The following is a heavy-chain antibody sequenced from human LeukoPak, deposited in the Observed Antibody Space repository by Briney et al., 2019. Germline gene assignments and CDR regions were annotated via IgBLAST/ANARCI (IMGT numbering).Heavy chain of an antibody. CDR1: GGTLSSYA. D-gene: IGHD3-22*01. CDR3: ASAYYDSSGYYDY. Sequence: SVKVSCKASGGTLSSYAISWVRQAPGQGLEWMGGIIPIFGTANYAQKFQGRVTMTRNTSISTAYMELSSLRSEDTAVYYCASAYYDSSGYYDYWGQGTLVTVSS. V-gene: IGHV1-69*05. J-gene: IGHJ4*02. CDR2: IIPIFGTA.